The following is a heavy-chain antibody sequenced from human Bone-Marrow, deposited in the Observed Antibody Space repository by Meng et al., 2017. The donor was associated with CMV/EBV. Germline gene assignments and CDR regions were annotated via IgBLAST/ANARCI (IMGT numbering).Heavy chain of an antibody. CDR2: IWYDGSNK. CDR1: GFTFSSYG. V-gene: IGHV3-33*01. Sequence: GGSLRLSCAASGFTFSSYGIHWVRQAPGKGLEGVAVIWYDGSNKYYADSVKGRFTISRDNAKNSLYLQMNSLRAEDTAVYYCARDNLRITIFGVVIKNWADWYFDLWGRGTLVTVSS. D-gene: IGHD3-3*01. CDR3: ARDNLRITIFGVVIKNWADWYFDL. J-gene: IGHJ2*01.